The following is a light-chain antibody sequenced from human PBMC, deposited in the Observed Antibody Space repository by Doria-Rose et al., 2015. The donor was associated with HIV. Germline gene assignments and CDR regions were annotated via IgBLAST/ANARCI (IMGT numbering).Light chain of an antibody. CDR2: AAS. CDR3: QQYKSYTIT. CDR1: QDINTY. J-gene: IGKJ5*01. Sequence: TQSPYSLYSSVGERVTITCRASQDINTYLAWFQQKPGKAPKSLIYAASSLQSGVPSKFRGSGSETDFTLTITSLQPEDFATYYCQQYKSYTITFGQGTRLEIK. V-gene: IGKV1-16*02.